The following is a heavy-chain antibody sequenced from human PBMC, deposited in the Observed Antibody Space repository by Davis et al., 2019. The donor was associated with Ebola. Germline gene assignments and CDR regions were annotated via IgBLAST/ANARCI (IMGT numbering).Heavy chain of an antibody. CDR1: GYTFTGYY. CDR2: INPNSGGT. V-gene: IGHV1-2*06. J-gene: IGHJ3*02. Sequence: AASVKVSCQASGYTFTGYYMHWVRQAPGQGLEWMGRINPNSGGTNYAQKFQGRVTMTRDTSISTAYMELSRLRSDDTAVYYCARVTAWGTMIELRSAFDIWGQGTMVTVSS. D-gene: IGHD3-22*01. CDR3: ARVTAWGTMIELRSAFDI.